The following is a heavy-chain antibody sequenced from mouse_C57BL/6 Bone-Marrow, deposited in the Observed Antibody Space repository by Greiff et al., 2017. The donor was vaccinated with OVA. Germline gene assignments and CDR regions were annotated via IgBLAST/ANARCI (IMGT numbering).Heavy chain of an antibody. Sequence: EVQLVESGAELVRPGASVKLSCTASGFNIKDDYMHWVKQRPEQGLEWIGWIDPENGDTEYASKFQGKATITADTSSNTAYLQLSSLTSEDTAVYYCTTLFITTVVARFDYWGQGTTLTVSS. V-gene: IGHV14-4*01. CDR1: GFNIKDDY. D-gene: IGHD1-1*01. CDR3: TTLFITTVVARFDY. J-gene: IGHJ2*01. CDR2: IDPENGDT.